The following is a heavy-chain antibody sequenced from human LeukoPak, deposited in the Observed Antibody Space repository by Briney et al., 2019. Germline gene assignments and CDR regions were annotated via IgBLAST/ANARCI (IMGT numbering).Heavy chain of an antibody. V-gene: IGHV3-48*01. D-gene: IGHD1-14*01. Sequence: GGSLRLSCAASGFAFSSYSMSWVRQAPGKGLEWLSYISSSGSTMYYADSVKGRFTISRDSAKNSLYLQMNSLRAEDTAVYYCARPRSGYYFDHWGQGTLVTVSS. J-gene: IGHJ4*02. CDR2: ISSSGSTM. CDR3: ARPRSGYYFDH. CDR1: GFAFSSYS.